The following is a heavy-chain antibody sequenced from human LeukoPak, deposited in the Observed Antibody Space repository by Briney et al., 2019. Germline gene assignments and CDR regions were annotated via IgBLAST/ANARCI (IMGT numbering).Heavy chain of an antibody. CDR1: GGSISSYY. Sequence: SETLSLTCTVSGGSISSYYWSWIRQPAGKGLEWIGRIYTSGSTNYNPSLKSRVTMSVDTSKNQFSLKLSSVTAADTAVYYCARDPYCSSTSCKYGMDVWGQGTTVTVSS. CDR2: IYTSGST. J-gene: IGHJ6*02. D-gene: IGHD2-2*01. CDR3: ARDPYCSSTSCKYGMDV. V-gene: IGHV4-4*07.